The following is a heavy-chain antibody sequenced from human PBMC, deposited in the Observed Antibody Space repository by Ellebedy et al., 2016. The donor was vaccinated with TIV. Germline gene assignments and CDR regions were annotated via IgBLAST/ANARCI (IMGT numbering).Heavy chain of an antibody. CDR2: IYYSGST. Sequence: SETLSLTCTVSGGSISSYYWSWIRQPPGKGLEWIGYIYYSGSTNYNPSLKSRVTISVDTSKNQFSLKLSSVTAADTAVYYCARGGVVTAIYYYYYGMDVWGQGTTVTVSS. CDR3: ARGGVVTAIYYYYYGMDV. V-gene: IGHV4-59*01. J-gene: IGHJ6*02. CDR1: GGSISSYY. D-gene: IGHD2-21*02.